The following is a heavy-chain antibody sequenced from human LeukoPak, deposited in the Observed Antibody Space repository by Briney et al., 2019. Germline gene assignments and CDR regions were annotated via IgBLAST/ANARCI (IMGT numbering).Heavy chain of an antibody. D-gene: IGHD1-26*01. J-gene: IGHJ4*02. CDR2: IYTSGST. CDR3: ARVEGGSYVNY. Sequence: SETLSLTCTVSGGSISSGSYYWSWIRQPAGKGLEWIGRIYTSGSTNYNPSLKSRVTISVDTSKNQFSLKLSSVTAADTAVYYCARVEGGSYVNYWGQGTLVVVSS. V-gene: IGHV4-61*02. CDR1: GGSISSGSYY.